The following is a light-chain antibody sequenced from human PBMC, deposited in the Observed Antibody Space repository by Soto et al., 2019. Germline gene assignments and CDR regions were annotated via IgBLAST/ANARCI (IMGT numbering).Light chain of an antibody. J-gene: IGLJ1*01. V-gene: IGLV1-40*01. CDR3: QSYDSINYV. CDR1: SSNIGAGYD. Sequence: QAVVTQPPSVSGAPGQRVTISCTGSSSNIGAGYDVHWYQLLPGTAPKLLIYGNSNRPSGVPDRFSGSKSGTSASLAITEVQAEDEADYYCQSYDSINYVFGTGTKVTVL. CDR2: GNS.